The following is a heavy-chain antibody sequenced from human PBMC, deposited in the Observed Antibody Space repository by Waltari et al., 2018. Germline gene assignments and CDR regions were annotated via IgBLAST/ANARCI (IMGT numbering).Heavy chain of an antibody. CDR2: INHSGST. CDR1: GGSFSGYY. J-gene: IGHJ4*02. CDR3: ARGGIAARPDRDFDY. V-gene: IGHV4-34*01. D-gene: IGHD6-6*01. Sequence: QVQLQQWGAGLLKPSETLSLTCAVYGGSFSGYYWSWIRQPPGKGLEWIGEINHSGSTNYNPSLKSRVTISVDTSKNQFSLKLSSVTAADTAVYYCARGGIAARPDRDFDYWGQGTLVTVSS.